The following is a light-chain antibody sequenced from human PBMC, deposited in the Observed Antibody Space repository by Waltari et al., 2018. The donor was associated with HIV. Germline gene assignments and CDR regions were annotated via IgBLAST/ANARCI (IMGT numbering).Light chain of an antibody. V-gene: IGLV1-40*01. CDR2: GNN. J-gene: IGLJ2*01. CDR1: SSNIGANYD. CDR3: QSYDSSLSGSVV. Sequence: QSVLTQPPSVSGAPGQRVTISCTGSSSNIGANYDVHWYQQFPGTAPKLLLSGNNDRPSGVPDRFSGSRSGTSASLAITGLQADDEAEYYCQSYDSSLSGSVVFGGGTKLTVL.